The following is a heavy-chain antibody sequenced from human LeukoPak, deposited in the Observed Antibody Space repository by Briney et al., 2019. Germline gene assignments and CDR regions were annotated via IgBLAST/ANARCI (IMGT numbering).Heavy chain of an antibody. CDR1: GGSISSYY. CDR3: ARDGRYYYDSSGYLSV. J-gene: IGHJ4*02. V-gene: IGHV4-59*01. D-gene: IGHD3-22*01. Sequence: SETLSLTCTVSGGSISSYYWSWIRQPPGKGLEWIGYIYYSGSTNYKSSLKSRVTTSVDTSKNQFSLKLSSVTAEDTAVYYCARDGRYYYDSSGYLSVWGQGTLVTVSS. CDR2: IYYSGST.